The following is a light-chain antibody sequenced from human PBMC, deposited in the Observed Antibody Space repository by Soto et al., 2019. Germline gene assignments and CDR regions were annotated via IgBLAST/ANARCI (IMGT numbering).Light chain of an antibody. J-gene: IGLJ3*02. V-gene: IGLV1-47*01. CDR1: SSNIGSNY. CDR3: AAWDDSLSGWV. Sequence: QSVLTQPPSASGTPGQRVTISCSGSSSNIGSNYVYWYQQLPGTAPKLLIYRNNQRPSGVPDRFSGSKSGTSASLAISGLRSEDEADYYCAAWDDSLSGWVSGVGTKLTVL. CDR2: RNN.